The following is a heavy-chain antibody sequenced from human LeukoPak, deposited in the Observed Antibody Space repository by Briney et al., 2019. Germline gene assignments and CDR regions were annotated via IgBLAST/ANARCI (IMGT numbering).Heavy chain of an antibody. V-gene: IGHV1-2*02. J-gene: IGHJ6*04. D-gene: IGHD6-6*01. CDR1: GYTFTGYY. CDR2: INPNSGGT. Sequence: ASVKVSCKASGYTFTGYYMHWVRQAPGQGLEWMGWINPNSGGTNYAQKFQGRVTMTRDTSISTAYIELSRLRSDDTAVYYCARTSPGGGSSSDVDVWGKGTTVTVSS. CDR3: ARTSPGGGSSSDVDV.